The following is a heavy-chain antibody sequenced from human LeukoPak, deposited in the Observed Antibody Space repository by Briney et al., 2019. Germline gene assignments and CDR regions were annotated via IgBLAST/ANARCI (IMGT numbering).Heavy chain of an antibody. V-gene: IGHV3-23*01. J-gene: IGHJ4*02. CDR2: ISGSGDRT. D-gene: IGHD3-10*01. CDR1: GFSFSSYG. CDR3: AKVLRGVVVPYFDF. Sequence: GGSLRLSCAASGFSFSSYGMGWVRQAPGKGLEWVSAISGSGDRTYYADPVKGRFTVSRDTSKNTLFLQMNSLRAEDMAVYYCAKVLRGVVVPYFDFWGQGTLVTVSS.